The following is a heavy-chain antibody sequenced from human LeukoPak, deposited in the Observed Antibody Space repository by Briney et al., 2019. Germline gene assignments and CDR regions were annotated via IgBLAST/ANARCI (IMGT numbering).Heavy chain of an antibody. Sequence: GGSLRLSCAASGFTFSNYAMSWVRQAPGKGLGWVSAISGSGGATYYADSVKGRFTISRDNSKNTLYLQMNSLRAEDTAVYYCAKEIQRDGSGSYPDYWGQGTLVTVSS. D-gene: IGHD3-10*01. CDR2: ISGSGGAT. V-gene: IGHV3-23*01. J-gene: IGHJ4*02. CDR3: AKEIQRDGSGSYPDY. CDR1: GFTFSNYA.